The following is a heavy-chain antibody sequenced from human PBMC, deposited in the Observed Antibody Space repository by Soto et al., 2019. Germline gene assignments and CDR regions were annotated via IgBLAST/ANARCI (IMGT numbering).Heavy chain of an antibody. CDR2: IKQDESEK. D-gene: IGHD3-16*01. Sequence: EVQLVESGEGLVQPGGSLRISCTVSGFSFSSYWMSWVRQAPGKGLEWVASIKQDESEKYYVDSVKGRFTISRDNVDDSLFLQMNSLSADDTAVYFCVRDVAFDYVNWGQGTLVTVSS. CDR3: VRDVAFDYVN. J-gene: IGHJ4*02. V-gene: IGHV3-7*01. CDR1: GFSFSSYW.